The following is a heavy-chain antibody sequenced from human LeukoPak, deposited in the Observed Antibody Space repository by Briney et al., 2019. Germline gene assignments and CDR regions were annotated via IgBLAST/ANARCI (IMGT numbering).Heavy chain of an antibody. CDR3: ARYRNEALFAFDI. D-gene: IGHD1-14*01. CDR2: IYYSGST. J-gene: IGHJ3*02. V-gene: IGHV4-59*01. Sequence: SSETLSLTCTVSGDSISNYYWSWIRQPPGKGLEWIGYIYYSGSTNYNPSLKSRVTISVDTSKNQFSLKLSSVTAADTAVYYCARYRNEALFAFDIWGQGTMVTVSS. CDR1: GDSISNYY.